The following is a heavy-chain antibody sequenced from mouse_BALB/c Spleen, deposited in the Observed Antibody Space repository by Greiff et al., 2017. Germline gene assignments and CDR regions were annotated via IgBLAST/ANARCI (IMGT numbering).Heavy chain of an antibody. D-gene: IGHD2-1*01. J-gene: IGHJ2*01. CDR1: GFPFRSYA. V-gene: IGHV5-6-5*01. Sequence: DVKLVESGGGLVKPGGSLKLSCAASGFPFRSYAMSWVRQTPEKRLEWVASISSGGSTYYPDSVKGRFTISRDNARNILYLQMSSLRSEDTAMYYCARGEIYYGNYDYWGQGTTLTVSS. CDR3: ARGEIYYGNYDY. CDR2: ISSGGST.